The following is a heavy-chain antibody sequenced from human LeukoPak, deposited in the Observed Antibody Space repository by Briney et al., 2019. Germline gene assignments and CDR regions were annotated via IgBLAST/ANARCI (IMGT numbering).Heavy chain of an antibody. D-gene: IGHD2-2*01. Sequence: SVNVSCKASGGTLSSYAISWVRQAPGQGLEWMGGIIPIFGTANYAQKFQGRVTITADESTSTAYMELSSLRSEDTAVYYCARLHSDIVVVPAAKYNWFDPWGQGTLVTVSS. J-gene: IGHJ5*02. CDR2: IIPIFGTA. V-gene: IGHV1-69*13. CDR3: ARLHSDIVVVPAAKYNWFDP. CDR1: GGTLSSYA.